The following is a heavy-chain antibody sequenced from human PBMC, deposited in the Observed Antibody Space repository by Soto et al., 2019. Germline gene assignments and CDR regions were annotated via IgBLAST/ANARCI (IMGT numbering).Heavy chain of an antibody. D-gene: IGHD6-19*01. CDR3: ASQASGWYPDY. CDR2: IFDSGTT. Sequence: PSETLSLTCTVSGAYIRSGGYYWSWHRQHPGKSLEWIGYIFDSGTTYYNPSLKSRVTISVDPSKSQFSLRLTSVTATDTAVYYCASQASGWYPDYWGQGTLVTVSS. V-gene: IGHV4-31*03. CDR1: GAYIRSGGYY. J-gene: IGHJ4*02.